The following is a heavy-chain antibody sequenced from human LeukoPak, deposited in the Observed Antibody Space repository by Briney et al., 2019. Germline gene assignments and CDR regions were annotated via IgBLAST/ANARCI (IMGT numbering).Heavy chain of an antibody. CDR3: VKVSGMYSSSWPTDI. CDR1: GFTFSSYA. D-gene: IGHD6-13*01. Sequence: GGSLRLSCAASGFTFSSYAMSWVRQVPGKGLEWVSTITGSGSSTYYADSVKGRFTISRDKSMNTLFLQMSSLRAEDTAVYYCVKVSGMYSSSWPTDIWGQGTLVTVSS. J-gene: IGHJ4*02. CDR2: ITGSGSST. V-gene: IGHV3-23*01.